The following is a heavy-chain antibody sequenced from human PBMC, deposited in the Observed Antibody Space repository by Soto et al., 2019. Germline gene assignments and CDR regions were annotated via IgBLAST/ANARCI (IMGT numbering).Heavy chain of an antibody. CDR3: AKDHAGFGELFYYYFAY. V-gene: IGHV3-30*18. J-gene: IGHJ4*02. Sequence: QVQLVESGGGVVQPGRSLRLSCAASGFTFSSYGMHWVRQAPGKGLEWVAVISYDGSNKYYADSVKVRFTISRDNSKKTLYLQMNSLRAEDTAVYYCAKDHAGFGELFYYYFAYWGQGTLVTVSS. D-gene: IGHD3-10*01. CDR1: GFTFSSYG. CDR2: ISYDGSNK.